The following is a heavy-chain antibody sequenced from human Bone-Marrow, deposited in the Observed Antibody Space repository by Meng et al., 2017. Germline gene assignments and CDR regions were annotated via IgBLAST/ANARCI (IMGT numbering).Heavy chain of an antibody. V-gene: IGHV3-30*01. D-gene: IGHD3-10*01. CDR3: ARFALLDY. J-gene: IGHJ4*02. CDR2: ISNDGSNT. CDR1: GFNFSSYL. Sequence: QVVGYGGGEVHPGRSLRHSWAATGFNFSSYLMHWVRQAPGKGLEWLAAISNDGSNTDYADSVKGRFTISRDTSKDTVFLQMNSLRIEDTAVYYCARFALLDYCGQGTLVTVSS.